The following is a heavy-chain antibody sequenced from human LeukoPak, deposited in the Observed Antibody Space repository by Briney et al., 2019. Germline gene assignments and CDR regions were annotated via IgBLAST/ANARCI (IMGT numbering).Heavy chain of an antibody. D-gene: IGHD5-24*01. J-gene: IGHJ3*02. CDR2: MNPTSGNT. CDR1: GYTFVNYD. CDR3: TMTSPAGYNLVGAFDT. V-gene: IGHV1-8*01. Sequence: ASVKVSCKASGYTFVNYDINWVRQATGQGLERMGWMNPTSGNTGYAQKLQGRVSMTRDTSISTAYMELSSLTYEDTAVYYCTMTSPAGYNLVGAFDTWGQGTKVTVSS.